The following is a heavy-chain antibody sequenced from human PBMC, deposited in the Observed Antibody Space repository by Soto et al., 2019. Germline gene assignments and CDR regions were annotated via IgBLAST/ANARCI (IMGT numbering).Heavy chain of an antibody. CDR2: ISSNGGST. J-gene: IGHJ3*02. V-gene: IGHV3-64*01. D-gene: IGHD4-17*01. CDR1: GFTFSSYA. CDR3: ARDGLRQYAFDI. Sequence: EVQLVESGGGLVQPGGSLRLSCAASGFTFSSYAMHWVRQAPGKGLEYVSAISSNGGSTHYANSVKGRFTISRDNSKNTLYLQMGSLRAEDTAVYYCARDGLRQYAFDIWGQGTMVTVSS.